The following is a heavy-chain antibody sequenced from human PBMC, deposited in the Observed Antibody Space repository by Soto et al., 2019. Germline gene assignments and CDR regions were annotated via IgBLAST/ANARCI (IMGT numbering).Heavy chain of an antibody. CDR1: GFTFSSYA. CDR3: AKRSLDDSSGYYFYFDY. CDR2: ISGSGGST. J-gene: IGHJ4*02. Sequence: GGSLRLSCAASGFTFSSYAMSWVRQAPWKGLEWVSAISGSGGSTYYADSVKGRFTISRDNSKNTLYLQMNSLRAEDTAVYYCAKRSLDDSSGYYFYFDYWGQGTLVTVSS. V-gene: IGHV3-23*01. D-gene: IGHD3-22*01.